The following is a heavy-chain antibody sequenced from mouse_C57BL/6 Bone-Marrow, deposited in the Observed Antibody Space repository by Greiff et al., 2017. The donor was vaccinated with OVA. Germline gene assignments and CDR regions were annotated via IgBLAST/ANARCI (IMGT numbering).Heavy chain of an antibody. CDR1: GFTFSNYW. Sequence: EVKLVESGGGLVQPGGSMKLSCVASGFTFSNYWMNWVRQSPETGLEWVAQIRLKSDNYATHYAESVKGRFTISRADSKSSDKLQMNKLRDEDTGIYYGTRGYDLFAYWGQGTLVTVSA. D-gene: IGHD2-2*01. V-gene: IGHV6-3*01. CDR2: IRLKSDNYAT. J-gene: IGHJ3*01. CDR3: TRGYDLFAY.